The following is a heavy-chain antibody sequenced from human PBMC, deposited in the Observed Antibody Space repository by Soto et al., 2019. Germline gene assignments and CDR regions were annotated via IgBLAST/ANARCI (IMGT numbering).Heavy chain of an antibody. J-gene: IGHJ4*02. D-gene: IGHD2-2*01. V-gene: IGHV3-48*02. CDR2: ISSSSSTI. Sequence: GESLKISCAASGFTFSSYSMNWVRQAPGKGLEGVSYISSSSSTIYYADSVKGRFTISRDNAKNSLYLQMNSLRDEDTAVYYCARGVGVPTSCFDYWGQGTLVTVSS. CDR1: GFTFSSYS. CDR3: ARGVGVPTSCFDY.